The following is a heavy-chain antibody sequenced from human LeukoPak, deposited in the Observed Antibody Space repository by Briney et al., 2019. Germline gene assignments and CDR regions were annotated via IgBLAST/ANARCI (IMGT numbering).Heavy chain of an antibody. CDR1: GYSFTSYW. Sequence: GESLQISCQGSGYSFTSYWIGWVRQMPGKGLEWMGIIYPGDSDTRYSPSFQGQVTISADKSISTAYLQWSSLKASDTAMYYCARQSSGYYSKTDYWGQGTLVTVSS. J-gene: IGHJ4*02. CDR3: ARQSSGYYSKTDY. CDR2: IYPGDSDT. D-gene: IGHD3-22*01. V-gene: IGHV5-51*01.